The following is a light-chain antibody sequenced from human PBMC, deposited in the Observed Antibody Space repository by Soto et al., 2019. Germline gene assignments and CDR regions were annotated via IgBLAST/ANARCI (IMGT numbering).Light chain of an antibody. J-gene: IGKJ1*01. V-gene: IGKV3-20*01. CDR3: QQYGRT. CDR1: QSVSSN. CDR2: DIS. Sequence: EIVMTQSPATLSVSPGERATLSCRASQSVSSNLAWYQQKPGQAPSLLIYDISARATGIPDRFSGSGSGTDFTLTISRLEPEDFAVYYCQQYGRTFGQGTKVDIK.